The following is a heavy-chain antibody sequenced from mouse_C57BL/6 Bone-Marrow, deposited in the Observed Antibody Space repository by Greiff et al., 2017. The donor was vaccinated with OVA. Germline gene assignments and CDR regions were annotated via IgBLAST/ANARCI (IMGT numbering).Heavy chain of an antibody. CDR1: GYTFTSYG. Sequence: QVQLQQSGAELARPGASVKLSCKASGYTFTSYGISWVKQRPGQGLEWIGEIYPRSGNTYYNEKFKGKATLTADKSSSTAYMELRSLTSEDSAVYFCTRPYDCSSGYWGQGTTLTVSS. V-gene: IGHV1-81*01. CDR3: TRPYDCSSGY. J-gene: IGHJ2*01. CDR2: IYPRSGNT. D-gene: IGHD1-1*01.